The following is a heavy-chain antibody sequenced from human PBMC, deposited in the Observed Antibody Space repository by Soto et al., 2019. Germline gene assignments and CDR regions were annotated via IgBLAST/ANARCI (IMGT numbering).Heavy chain of an antibody. J-gene: IGHJ4*02. CDR1: GYSFTSYC. V-gene: IGHV5-10-1*01. D-gene: IGHD3-22*01. Sequence: PVVLLKISCKGSGYSFTSYCISRVRQMPGKGLEWMGRIDPSDSYTNYSPSFQGHVTISAVKSISTAYLQWSSLKASDTAMYYCARHGGYYDSSGYYAFRGQGTLGTLHS. CDR3: ARHGGYYDSSGYYAF. CDR2: IDPSDSYT.